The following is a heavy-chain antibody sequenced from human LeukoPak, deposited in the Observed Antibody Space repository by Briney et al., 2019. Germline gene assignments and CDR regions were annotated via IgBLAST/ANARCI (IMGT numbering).Heavy chain of an antibody. D-gene: IGHD4-11*01. J-gene: IGHJ4*02. Sequence: ASVKVSCKASGYTFTGYYMHWVRQAPGQGLEWMGWINPNSGGTNYAQKFQGRVTMTRDTSISTAYMELSRLRSDDTAVYYCARTRTVTTTLIGYWGQRTLVPVSS. CDR3: ARTRTVTTTLIGY. CDR1: GYTFTGYY. V-gene: IGHV1-2*02. CDR2: INPNSGGT.